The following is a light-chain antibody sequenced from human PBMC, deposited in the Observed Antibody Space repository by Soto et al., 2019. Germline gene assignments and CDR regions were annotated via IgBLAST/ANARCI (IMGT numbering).Light chain of an antibody. Sequence: QAVVTQPPSVSGAPGQRVTISCTGSSSNIGAGYDVHWYQQLPGAAPKLLIYANTNRPSGVPDRFSASKSGTSASLAITGLQAEDEADYHCQSYDSSLSGSVFGGGTKVTVL. CDR1: SSNIGAGYD. J-gene: IGLJ2*01. CDR2: ANT. V-gene: IGLV1-40*01. CDR3: QSYDSSLSGSV.